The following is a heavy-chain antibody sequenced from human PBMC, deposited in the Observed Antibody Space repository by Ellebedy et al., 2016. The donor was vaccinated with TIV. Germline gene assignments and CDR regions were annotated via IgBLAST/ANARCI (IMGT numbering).Heavy chain of an antibody. Sequence: GESLKISCAASGFTFTSHGMHWVRQAPGKGLEWVALIWNDGSTKYYVDSVKGRFTVSRDNSKNILYLQMSSLGAEGTAMYYCARGYGGTSAYWYFDLWGRGTLVTVSS. CDR1: GFTFTSHG. D-gene: IGHD4-23*01. J-gene: IGHJ2*01. V-gene: IGHV3-33*01. CDR3: ARGYGGTSAYWYFDL. CDR2: IWNDGSTK.